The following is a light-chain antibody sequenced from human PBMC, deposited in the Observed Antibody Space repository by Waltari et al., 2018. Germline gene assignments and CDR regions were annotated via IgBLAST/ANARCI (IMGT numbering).Light chain of an antibody. CDR1: SLYIAHYVH. V-gene: IGLV2-14*03. CDR3: SSYSGTNTRVI. CDR2: DVS. J-gene: IGLJ2*01. Sequence: QSALTQPASVSGSPGQSIRISCTGTSLYIAHYVHVSWYQQQPDKAPKMIIYDVSHRPSGVSNRFSGSKSGNTASLIISGLQSEDEGDYYCSSYSGTNTRVIFGGGTKLTVL.